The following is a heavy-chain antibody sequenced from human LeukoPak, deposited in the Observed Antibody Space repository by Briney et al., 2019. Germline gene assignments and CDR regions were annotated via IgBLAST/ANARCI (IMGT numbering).Heavy chain of an antibody. CDR2: ISGSGGST. Sequence: GGSLRLSCAASGFTFSSYAMSWVRQAPGKGLEWVSAISGSGGSTYYADSVKGRFTISRDNSKNTLYLQMNSLRAEDTAVYYCAKPYDNSGYAMTFADYWGQGTLVTVSS. CDR3: AKPYDNSGYAMTFADY. CDR1: GFTFSSYA. V-gene: IGHV3-23*01. D-gene: IGHD3-22*01. J-gene: IGHJ4*02.